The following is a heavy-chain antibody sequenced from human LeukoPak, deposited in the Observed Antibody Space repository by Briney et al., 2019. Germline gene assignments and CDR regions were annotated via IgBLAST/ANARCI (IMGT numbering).Heavy chain of an antibody. CDR1: GGSIGSGDYY. Sequence: PSETLSLTCTVSGGSIGSGDYYWSWIRQPPGKGLEWIGYIYYSGSTYYNPSLKSRVTISVDTSKNQFSLKLSSVTAADTAVYYCARDRRDFWSGYSNWFDPWGQGTLVTVPS. V-gene: IGHV4-30-4*08. CDR3: ARDRRDFWSGYSNWFDP. CDR2: IYYSGST. J-gene: IGHJ5*02. D-gene: IGHD3-3*01.